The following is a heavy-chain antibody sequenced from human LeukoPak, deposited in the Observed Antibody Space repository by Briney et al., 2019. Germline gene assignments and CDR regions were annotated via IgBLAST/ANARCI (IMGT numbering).Heavy chain of an antibody. CDR1: GFTFSSYG. CDR3: ARTFSSSWTPLFGY. CDR2: ITDSGDST. Sequence: GGSLRLSCAASGFTFSSYGMTWVRQAPGKGLEWVSAITDSGDSTYYADSVKGRFTISRDNSKNTLYLQMNSLRAEDTAVYYCARTFSSSWTPLFGYWGQGTLVTVSS. J-gene: IGHJ4*02. D-gene: IGHD6-13*01. V-gene: IGHV3-23*01.